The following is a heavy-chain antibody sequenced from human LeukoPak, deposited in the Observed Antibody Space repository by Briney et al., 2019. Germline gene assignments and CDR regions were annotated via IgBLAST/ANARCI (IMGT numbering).Heavy chain of an antibody. CDR2: IYHSGST. J-gene: IGHJ4*02. CDR3: ARADDYGGKGY. V-gene: IGHV4-30-2*01. Sequence: SETLSLTCTVSGGSISSGGYYWSWIRQPPGKGLEWIGYIYHSGSTYYNPSLKSRVTISVDRSKNQFSLKLSSVTAADTAVYYCARADDYGGKGYWGQGTLVTVSS. D-gene: IGHD4-23*01. CDR1: GGSISSGGYY.